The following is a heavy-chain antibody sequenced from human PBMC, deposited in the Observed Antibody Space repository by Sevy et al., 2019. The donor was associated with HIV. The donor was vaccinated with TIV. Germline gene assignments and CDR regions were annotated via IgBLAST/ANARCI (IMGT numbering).Heavy chain of an antibody. D-gene: IGHD6-13*01. CDR2: ISYDGSHK. CDR3: ARDPGSSWASFDY. J-gene: IGHJ4*02. V-gene: IGHV3-30-3*01. Sequence: GGSLRLSCAASGFIFGSYAMNWVRQAPGKGLEWVAVISYDGSHKYYADSVKGLFTISRDSSKNTLHLEMHSLRTDDTAVYYWARDPGSSWASFDYWGQGTLVTVSS. CDR1: GFIFGSYA.